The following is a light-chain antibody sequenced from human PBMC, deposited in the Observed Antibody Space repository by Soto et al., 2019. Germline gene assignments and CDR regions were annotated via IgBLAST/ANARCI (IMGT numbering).Light chain of an antibody. Sequence: DVQMTQSPSTLSASVGERVTITCRASQSVSTLLAWYHKKPGKAPKILIYAASSLQSGVPSRFSGNGSGTDFNLTVSSLQTEDFATYECQQSYSTTITFGQGTRLEIK. J-gene: IGKJ5*01. CDR1: QSVSTL. V-gene: IGKV1-39*01. CDR3: QQSYSTTIT. CDR2: AAS.